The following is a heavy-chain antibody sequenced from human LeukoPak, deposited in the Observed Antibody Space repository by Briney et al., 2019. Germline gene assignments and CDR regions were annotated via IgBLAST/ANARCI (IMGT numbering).Heavy chain of an antibody. Sequence: GGSLRLSCAASGFTFSTFAMSWVRQAPGKGLVWVSTIGGSGVTAYYADSVKGRFTISRDNSENMLYLQMNSLRAEDTAIYYCAKVQGALRDYWGQGNLVTVSS. CDR3: AKVQGALRDY. CDR2: IGGSGVTA. J-gene: IGHJ4*02. D-gene: IGHD3-16*01. V-gene: IGHV3-23*01. CDR1: GFTFSTFA.